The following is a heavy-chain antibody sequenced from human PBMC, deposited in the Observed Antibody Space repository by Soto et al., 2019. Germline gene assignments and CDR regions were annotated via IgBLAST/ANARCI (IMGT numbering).Heavy chain of an antibody. J-gene: IGHJ6*02. Sequence: GGSLRLSCAASGFTFRNYGMHWVRQAPAKGLEWVALVWYDGGNKNYADSVKGRFTISRDNAKNSLYLQMNSLRAEDTAVYYCAKDRGGATVTYYYGMDVWGQGTTVTAP. CDR2: VWYDGGNK. V-gene: IGHV3-33*06. D-gene: IGHD4-17*01. CDR1: GFTFRNYG. CDR3: AKDRGGATVTYYYGMDV.